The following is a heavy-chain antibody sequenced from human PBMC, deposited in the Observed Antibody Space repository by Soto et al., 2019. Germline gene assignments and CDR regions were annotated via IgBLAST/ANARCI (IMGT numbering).Heavy chain of an antibody. CDR2: IYYSGST. Sequence: SETLSLTCTVSGGSISSGGYYWSWIRQHPGKGLEWIGYIYYSGSTYYNPSLKSRVTISVDTSKNQFSLKLSSVTAADTAVYYSARVVVVVAATRNHWFDPWGQGTLVTVSS. D-gene: IGHD2-15*01. CDR3: ARVVVVVAATRNHWFDP. CDR1: GGSISSGGYY. J-gene: IGHJ5*02. V-gene: IGHV4-31*03.